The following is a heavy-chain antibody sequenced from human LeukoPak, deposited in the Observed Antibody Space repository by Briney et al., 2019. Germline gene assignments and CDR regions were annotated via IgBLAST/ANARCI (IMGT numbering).Heavy chain of an antibody. CDR2: ISSSSSYI. J-gene: IGHJ3*02. V-gene: IGHV3-21*01. D-gene: IGHD2-15*01. Sequence: GGSLRLSCAASGFTFSSYSMNWVRQAPGKGLEWVSSISSSSSYIYYADSVKGRFTISRDNAKNSLYLQMNSLRAEDTAVYYCARESLGYCSGGSCSSDAFDIWGQGTMVTVSP. CDR3: ARESLGYCSGGSCSSDAFDI. CDR1: GFTFSSYS.